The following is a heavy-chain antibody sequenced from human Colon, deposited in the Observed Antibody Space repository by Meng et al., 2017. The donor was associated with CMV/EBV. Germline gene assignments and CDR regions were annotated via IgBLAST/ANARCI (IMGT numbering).Heavy chain of an antibody. CDR3: ARGGGLFCKAADCYYPLDL. CDR1: GFTFSSHA. J-gene: IGHJ5*02. Sequence: GESLKISCAASGFTFSSHAMSWVRRAPGKGLEWVAIISNDGGSQNYADSVKGRFTISRDESKDTLVLQMNSLRGDDTAVYFCARGGGLFCKAADCYYPLDLWGQGTLVTVSS. CDR2: ISNDGGSQ. V-gene: IGHV3-30*04. D-gene: IGHD2-21*02.